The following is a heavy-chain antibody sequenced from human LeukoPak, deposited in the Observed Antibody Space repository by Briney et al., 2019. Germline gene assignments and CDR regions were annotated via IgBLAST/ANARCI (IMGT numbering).Heavy chain of an antibody. Sequence: PSETLSLTCTVSGYSISSGYYWGWIRQPPGKGLEWIGSIYHSGSTYYNPSLKSRVTISVDTSKNQFSLKLSSVTAADTAVYYCAREPFLGREGIAVAGKRYNWFDPWGQGTLVTVSS. J-gene: IGHJ5*02. CDR2: IYHSGST. CDR3: AREPFLGREGIAVAGKRYNWFDP. CDR1: GYSISSGYY. D-gene: IGHD6-19*01. V-gene: IGHV4-38-2*02.